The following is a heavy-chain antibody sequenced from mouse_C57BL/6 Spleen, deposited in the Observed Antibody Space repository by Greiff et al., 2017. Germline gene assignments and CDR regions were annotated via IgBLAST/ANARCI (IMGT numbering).Heavy chain of an antibody. D-gene: IGHD2-4*01. CDR2: ISSGSSTI. V-gene: IGHV5-17*01. J-gene: IGHJ3*01. CDR3: ARAYYDYDGLFAY. CDR1: GFTFSDYG. Sequence: EVKLMESGGGLVKPGGSLKLSCAASGFTFSDYGMHWVRQAPEKGLEWVAYISSGSSTIYYADTVKGRFTISRDNAKNTLFLQMTSLRSEDTAMYYCARAYYDYDGLFAYWGQGTLVTVSA.